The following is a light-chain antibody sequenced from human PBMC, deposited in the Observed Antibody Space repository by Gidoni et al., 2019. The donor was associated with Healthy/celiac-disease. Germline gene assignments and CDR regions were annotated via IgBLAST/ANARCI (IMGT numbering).Light chain of an antibody. J-gene: IGLJ3*02. V-gene: IGLV1-47*02. CDR1: SSNIGSNY. CDR2: SNK. CDR3: AAWDDSLSGWV. Sequence: QSVLTQPPSASGTPGQRVTISCSGSSSNIGSNYVYWYQQLPGTAPKLLIYSNKPRPSGVPDRFSGSKSGTSASLAISGLRSEDEADYYCAAWDDSLSGWVFGGGTKLTVL.